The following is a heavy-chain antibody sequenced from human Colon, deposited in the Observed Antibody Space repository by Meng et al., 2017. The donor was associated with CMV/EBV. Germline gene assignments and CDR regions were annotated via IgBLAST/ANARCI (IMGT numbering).Heavy chain of an antibody. V-gene: IGHV3-30*02. CDR3: AKVAHRVVPYYFDY. CDR2: IRYDGSNK. J-gene: IGHJ4*02. D-gene: IGHD2-2*01. CDR1: GFTFSSYG. Sequence: GESLKISCAASGFTFSSYGMHWVRQAPGKGLEWVAFIRYDGSNKYYADSVKGRFTIPRDNSKNTLYLQMNSLRAEDTAVYYCAKVAHRVVPYYFDYWGQGTLVTVSS.